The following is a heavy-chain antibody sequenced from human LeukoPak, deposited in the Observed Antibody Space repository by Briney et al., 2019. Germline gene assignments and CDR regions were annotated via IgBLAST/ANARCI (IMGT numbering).Heavy chain of an antibody. CDR1: GSIFTNYW. D-gene: IGHD3-22*01. CDR2: IYPGDSDT. J-gene: IGHJ3*02. Sequence: GESLQISGEGSGSIFTNYWIGWVRQLPGKGLEWMGIIYPGDSDTTYSPSFQGQVTISGDKSISTAYLQWSSLKASDTAMYYCARRGVYSSGYSDAFDIWGQGTMVTVSS. V-gene: IGHV5-51*01. CDR3: ARRGVYSSGYSDAFDI.